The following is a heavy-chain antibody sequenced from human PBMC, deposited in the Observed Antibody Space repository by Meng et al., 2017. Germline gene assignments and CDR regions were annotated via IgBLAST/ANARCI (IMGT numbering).Heavy chain of an antibody. CDR3: ARTRGDYYFDY. J-gene: IGHJ4*02. CDR1: GDSVTVGSHY. CDR2: IDYGGST. D-gene: IGHD3-16*01. Sequence: QGKRQESGPGLVRPSETLSLTCTVSGDSVTVGSHYWSWIRQPPGKGLEWIGYIDYGGSTSYNPSLRSRVTISVDTSNNQFSLKLSSVTAADTAVFYCARTRGDYYFDYWGQGTLVTVSS. V-gene: IGHV4-61*01.